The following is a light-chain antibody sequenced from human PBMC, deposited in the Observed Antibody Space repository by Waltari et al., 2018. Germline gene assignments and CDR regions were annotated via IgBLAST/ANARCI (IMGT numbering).Light chain of an antibody. Sequence: EVVLTQSPATLSLSPGERATLPCRASQRVGTYLGWYQQKPGQAPRLLTYDVSERATGIPDRFSGSGSGTVFTLTISSLAPEDSAVYYCQQRSTWLAFGGGTKVQIK. CDR3: QQRSTWLA. CDR1: QRVGTY. V-gene: IGKV3-11*01. CDR2: DVS. J-gene: IGKJ4*01.